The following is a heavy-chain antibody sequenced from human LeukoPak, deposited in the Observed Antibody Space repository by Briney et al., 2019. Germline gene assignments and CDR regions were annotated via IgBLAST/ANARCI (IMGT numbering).Heavy chain of an antibody. V-gene: IGHV4-34*01. J-gene: IGHJ4*02. CDR2: INHSGST. D-gene: IGHD1-1*01. CDR3: ARGRYHWNYVSYYLDY. CDR1: GGSFSGYY. Sequence: SETLSLTCAVYGGSFSGYYWSWIRQPPGKGLEWIGEINHSGSTNYNPSLKSRVTISVDTSKNQFSLKLSSVTAADTAVYYCARGRYHWNYVSYYLDYWGQGTLVTVSS.